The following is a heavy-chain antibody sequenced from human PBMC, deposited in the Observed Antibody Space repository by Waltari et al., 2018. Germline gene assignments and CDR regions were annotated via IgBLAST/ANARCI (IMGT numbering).Heavy chain of an antibody. V-gene: IGHV1-2*06. CDR2: INPNSGGT. J-gene: IGHJ3*02. D-gene: IGHD3-3*01. Sequence: QVQLVQSGAEVKKPGASVTVSCKASGYTFTGSYMHWVRQAPGQGLEWMGRINPNSGGTNYAQKFQGRVTMTRDTSISTAYMELSRLRSDDTAVYDCARDRGYDFWSGYHHDAFDIWGQGTMVTVSS. CDR3: ARDRGYDFWSGYHHDAFDI. CDR1: GYTFTGSY.